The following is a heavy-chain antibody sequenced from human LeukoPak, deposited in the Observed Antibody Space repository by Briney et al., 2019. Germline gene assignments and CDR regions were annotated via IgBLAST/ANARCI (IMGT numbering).Heavy chain of an antibody. V-gene: IGHV3-23*01. CDR2: ISGSGGST. CDR1: GFTFSSYA. CDR3: ARTYSGSYPNYYYYYGMDV. Sequence: GGSLRLSCAASGFTFSSYAMSWVRRAPGKGLEWVSAISGSGGSTYYADSVKGRFTISRDNSKNTLYLQMNSLRAEDTAVYYCARTYSGSYPNYYYYYGMDVWGQGTTVTVSS. J-gene: IGHJ6*02. D-gene: IGHD1-26*01.